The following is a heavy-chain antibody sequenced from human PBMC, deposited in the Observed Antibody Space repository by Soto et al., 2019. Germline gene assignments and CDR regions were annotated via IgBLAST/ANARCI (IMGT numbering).Heavy chain of an antibody. D-gene: IGHD3-3*01. CDR3: ARTPAAIFGVVIIEGYYYGMDV. CDR2: ISAYNGNT. J-gene: IGHJ6*02. CDR1: GYTFTSYG. Sequence: AAVKVSCKASGYTFTSYGISWVRQAPGQGLEWMGWISAYNGNTNYAQKLQGRVTMTTDTSTSTAYMELRSLRSDDTAVYYCARTPAAIFGVVIIEGYYYGMDVWGQGTTVTVSS. V-gene: IGHV1-18*04.